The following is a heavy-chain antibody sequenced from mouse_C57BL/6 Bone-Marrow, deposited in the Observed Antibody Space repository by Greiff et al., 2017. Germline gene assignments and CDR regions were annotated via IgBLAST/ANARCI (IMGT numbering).Heavy chain of an antibody. CDR1: GFTFSDYY. V-gene: IGHV5-16*01. Sequence: EVMLVESEGGLVQPGSSMKLSCTASGFTFSDYYMAWVRQVPEKGLEWVANINYDGSSTYYLDSLKSRFIISRDNAKNILYLQMRSLKSEDTATYYCARGGYYYGSSYGYFDDWGQGTTLTVSS. J-gene: IGHJ2*01. CDR3: ARGGYYYGSSYGYFDD. CDR2: INYDGSST. D-gene: IGHD1-1*01.